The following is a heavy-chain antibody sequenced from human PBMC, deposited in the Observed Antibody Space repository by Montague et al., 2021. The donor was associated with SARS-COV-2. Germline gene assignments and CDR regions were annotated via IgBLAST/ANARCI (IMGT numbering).Heavy chain of an antibody. J-gene: IGHJ4*02. D-gene: IGHD4-11*01. CDR2: INDRGVTNY. V-gene: IGHV4-34*01. CDR1: GESFSGFF. CDR3: ARWDPQTLTVISLRGKPASDY. Sequence: SETLSLTCAVYGESFSGFFWSWIRQPPGKGLEWIAEINDRGVTNYNYNPSLGSRVTISADTSKNQFSLKLRSVTAADTAVYYCARWDPQTLTVISLRGKPASDYWGQGTLVTVSS.